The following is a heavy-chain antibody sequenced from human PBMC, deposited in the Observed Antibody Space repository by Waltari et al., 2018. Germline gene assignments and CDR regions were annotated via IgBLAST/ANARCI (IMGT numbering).Heavy chain of an antibody. Sequence: QVQLVQSGAEVKKPGSSVKVSCKASGGTFSSYAISWVRQAPGQGLEVRGGHIPNFGPATYAQKFQGRVTITTDESTSTAYMELSSLRSEDTAVYYCARDLYDFWSGYYVWGQGTLVTVSS. CDR1: GGTFSSYA. V-gene: IGHV1-69*05. D-gene: IGHD3-3*01. CDR3: ARDLYDFWSGYYV. J-gene: IGHJ4*02. CDR2: HIPNFGPA.